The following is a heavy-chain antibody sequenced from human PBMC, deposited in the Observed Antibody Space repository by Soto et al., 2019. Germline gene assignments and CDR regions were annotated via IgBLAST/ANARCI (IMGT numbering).Heavy chain of an antibody. D-gene: IGHD6-13*01. CDR2: INHSGST. Sequence: PSETLSLTCAVYGGSFSGYYWSWIRQPPGKGLEWIGEINHSGSTYYNPSLKSRITMSVDTSKNQFSLKLSSVTAADTAVYYCARHWGRGAAGTCYNWGQGTLVTVSS. V-gene: IGHV4-34*01. CDR3: ARHWGRGAAGTCYN. J-gene: IGHJ4*02. CDR1: GGSFSGYY.